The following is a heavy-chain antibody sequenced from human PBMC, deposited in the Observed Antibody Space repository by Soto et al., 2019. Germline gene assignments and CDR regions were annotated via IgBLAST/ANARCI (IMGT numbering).Heavy chain of an antibody. J-gene: IGHJ4*02. CDR3: ARGVLH. D-gene: IGHD3-16*01. V-gene: IGHV4-31*03. CDR2: IYYSGST. Sequence: QVQLQESGPGLVKPSQTLSLTCTVSGGSISSGGYYWSWIRQHPGKGLEWIGSIYYSGSTYYNPSPXSXXTISVDTSKTQFPLKLSSVTAADTAVYYCARGVLHWGQGTLVTVSS. CDR1: GGSISSGGYY.